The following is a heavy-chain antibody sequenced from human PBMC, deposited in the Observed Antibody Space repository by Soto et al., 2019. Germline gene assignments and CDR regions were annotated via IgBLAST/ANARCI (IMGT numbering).Heavy chain of an antibody. CDR2: IYYSGST. J-gene: IGHJ4*02. D-gene: IGHD6-19*01. CDR3: ASLAEQWLASSIPYYFDY. CDR1: GGSISSSSYY. Sequence: QLQLQESGPGLVKPSETLSLTCTVSGGSISSSSYYWGWIRQPPGKGLEWIGSIYYSGSTYYNPSLKSRVTISVDTSKNQFSLKLSSVTAADTAVYYCASLAEQWLASSIPYYFDYWGQGTLVTVSS. V-gene: IGHV4-39*01.